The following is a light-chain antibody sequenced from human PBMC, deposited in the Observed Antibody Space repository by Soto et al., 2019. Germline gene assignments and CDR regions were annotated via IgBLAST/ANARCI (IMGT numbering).Light chain of an antibody. CDR3: QQYNSYST. CDR1: QSISNW. J-gene: IGKJ1*01. CDR2: DAS. Sequence: DIQMTQSPSTLSASVGDRVTITCRASQSISNWLAWYQQKPGKAPKLLIYDASSLESGVPSRFRGSGSGTEFTLTISSLQPEDFASYYCQQYNSYSTFGQGTKVEIK. V-gene: IGKV1-5*01.